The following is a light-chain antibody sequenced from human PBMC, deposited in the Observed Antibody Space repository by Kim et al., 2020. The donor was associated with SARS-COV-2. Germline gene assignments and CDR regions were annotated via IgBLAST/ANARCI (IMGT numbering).Light chain of an antibody. Sequence: EIGMTQSPATLSVSPGERATLSCRASQSVNNNLAWYQQKPGQAPRLLIHGAFTRATGIPARFSGSGSGTEFTLTISSLQSEDFAVYYCQQYYIWYTFGQGTKLEI. J-gene: IGKJ2*01. V-gene: IGKV3-15*01. CDR2: GAF. CDR1: QSVNNN. CDR3: QQYYIWYT.